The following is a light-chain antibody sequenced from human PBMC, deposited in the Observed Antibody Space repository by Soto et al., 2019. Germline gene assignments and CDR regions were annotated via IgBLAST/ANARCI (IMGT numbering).Light chain of an antibody. CDR1: SSDVGGYNF. Sequence: ALTQPASVSGSPGQSITISCTGTSSDVGGYNFVSWYQQHPGNAPKLIIYDVTSRPSGVSNRFSGSKSGNAASLTISGLQAEDEALYYCNSYTTSGAVVFGGGTKLTVL. J-gene: IGLJ3*02. CDR2: DVT. V-gene: IGLV2-14*03. CDR3: NSYTTSGAVV.